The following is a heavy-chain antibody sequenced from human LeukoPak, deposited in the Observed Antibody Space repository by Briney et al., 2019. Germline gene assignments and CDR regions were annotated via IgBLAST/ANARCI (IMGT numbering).Heavy chain of an antibody. V-gene: IGHV1-69-2*01. CDR2: VDPEDGET. Sequence: ASVKLSCKASGYTFTDYYMHWVPQAPGKGLEWMGRVDPEDGETIYAEKFQGRVTITADTSTDTAYMELSSLRSEDTAVYYCATKYSGSYYLDYWGQGTLVTVSS. CDR3: ATKYSGSYYLDY. CDR1: GYTFTDYY. J-gene: IGHJ4*02. D-gene: IGHD1-26*01.